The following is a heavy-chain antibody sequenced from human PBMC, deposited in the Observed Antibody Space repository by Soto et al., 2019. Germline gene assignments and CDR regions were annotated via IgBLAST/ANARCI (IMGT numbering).Heavy chain of an antibody. D-gene: IGHD5-18*01. J-gene: IGHJ6*02. CDR2: ISRSSTTTI. V-gene: IGHV3-48*02. CDR3: ARDRLGYSYGNSMDV. Sequence: GGSLRLSCAASGFTLSSYSMNWVRQAPGKGLELISYISRSSTTTIYYADSVKGRFTISRDNAKNSLYLQMNSLRDEDTAVYYCARDRLGYSYGNSMDVWGQGTTVTVSS. CDR1: GFTLSSYS.